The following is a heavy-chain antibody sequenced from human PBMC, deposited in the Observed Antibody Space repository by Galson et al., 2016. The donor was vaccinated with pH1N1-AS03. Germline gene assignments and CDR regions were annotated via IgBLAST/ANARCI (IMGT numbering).Heavy chain of an antibody. CDR2: MYYAGNT. D-gene: IGHD3-22*01. J-gene: IGHJ4*02. CDR3: VRLTGRALVVVTDHFDS. CDR1: GDSIISATYY. Sequence: ETLSLTCTVSGDSIISATYYWGWIRQPPGKGLQWIGNMYYAGNTYITQSLRSRVSISIDTSKNQLSLRLGSVTAADTAVYYCVRLTGRALVVVTDHFDSWGPGTLVTVSS. V-gene: IGHV4-39*01.